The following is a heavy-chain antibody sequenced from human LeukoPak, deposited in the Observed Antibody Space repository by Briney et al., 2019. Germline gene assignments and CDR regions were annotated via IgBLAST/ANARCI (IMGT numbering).Heavy chain of an antibody. V-gene: IGHV1-3*01. J-gene: IGHJ4*02. D-gene: IGHD4-17*01. CDR1: GYSFTNHD. CDR3: ARPNYGDYGSLDY. CDR2: INPGNGDT. Sequence: ASVKVSCKASGYSFTNHDMHWVRQAPGQGLEWVGCINPGNGDTRYGPEFQGRVTISSDTSTSTAYMELRSLRSDDTAVYYCARPNYGDYGSLDYWGQGTLVTVSS.